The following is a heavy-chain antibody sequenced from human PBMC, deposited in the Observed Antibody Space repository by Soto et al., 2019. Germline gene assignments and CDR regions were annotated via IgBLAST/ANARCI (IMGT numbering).Heavy chain of an antibody. V-gene: IGHV5-10-1*01. J-gene: IGHJ4*02. CDR1: YW. D-gene: IGHD3-3*01. CDR3: ARGNDFSDF. CDR2: IDPTDSYT. Sequence: YWISWVRQMPGQGLEWMGKIDPTDSYTNYSPSFQGHVTISTDRSINTAYLQWSSLEASDTAIYYCARGNDFSDFWGQGTLVTVSS.